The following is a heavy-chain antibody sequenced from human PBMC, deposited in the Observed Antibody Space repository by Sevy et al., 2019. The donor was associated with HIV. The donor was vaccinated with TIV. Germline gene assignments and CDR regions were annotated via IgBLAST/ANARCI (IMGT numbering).Heavy chain of an antibody. D-gene: IGHD5-18*01. V-gene: IGHV4-31*01. Sequence: SETLSLTCTVSGGSISSGAYYWSWIRQYPGKGLEWIGYIYYSGSTSYNPSLKSHVTMSVDTSKNRFSLNLSSVTAQYTAIYYCARVGQCIHVYYFDNWGPGTLVTVSS. J-gene: IGHJ4*02. CDR2: IYYSGST. CDR1: GGSISSGAYY. CDR3: ARVGQCIHVYYFDN.